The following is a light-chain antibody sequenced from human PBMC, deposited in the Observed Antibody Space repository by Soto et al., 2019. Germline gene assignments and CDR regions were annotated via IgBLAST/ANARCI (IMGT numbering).Light chain of an antibody. Sequence: DIQMTQSPSTLSASAGDRVTLTCRASQSVSAWLAWFQQRPWKAPKLLIYKTSNLESGVPSRFSCSGSGTEFTLTISSLQPDDFASYYCQQYSSYEIFAFGPGTKVEIK. CDR3: QQYSSYEIFA. V-gene: IGKV1-5*03. CDR1: QSVSAW. CDR2: KTS. J-gene: IGKJ3*01.